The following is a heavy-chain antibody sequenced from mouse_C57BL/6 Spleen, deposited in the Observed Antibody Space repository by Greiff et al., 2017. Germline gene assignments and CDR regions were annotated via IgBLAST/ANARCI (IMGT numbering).Heavy chain of an antibody. D-gene: IGHD1-1*01. CDR1: GYTFTSYT. CDR2: INPSSGYT. Sequence: QVQLQQSGAELARPGASVKMSCKASGYTFTSYTMHWVKQRPGQGLEWIGYINPSSGYTKYNQKFKDKATLTADKSSSTAYMQLSSLTSEDSAVYYCAISHYYGSPYAMDYWGQGTSVTVSS. V-gene: IGHV1-4*01. J-gene: IGHJ4*01. CDR3: AISHYYGSPYAMDY.